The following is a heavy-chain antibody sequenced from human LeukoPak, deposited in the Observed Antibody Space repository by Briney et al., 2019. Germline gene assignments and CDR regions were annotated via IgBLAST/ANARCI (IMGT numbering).Heavy chain of an antibody. CDR3: ARLSVAAAGPTGYYYYYYMDV. D-gene: IGHD6-13*01. CDR2: IYTSGTH. V-gene: IGHV4-61*02. CDR1: VGSISSSSYY. J-gene: IGHJ6*03. Sequence: PSETLSLTCTVSVGSISSSSYYWSWIRQPAGKGLECIVRIYTSGTHNYNPSLKSRVTLSVDTPKNQFSLKRTAWAPAATPVYYCARLSVAAAGPTGYYYYYYMDVWGKGTTVTISS.